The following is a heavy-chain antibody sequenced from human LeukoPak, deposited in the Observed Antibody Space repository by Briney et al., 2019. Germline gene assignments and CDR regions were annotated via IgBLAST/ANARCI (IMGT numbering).Heavy chain of an antibody. J-gene: IGHJ6*03. V-gene: IGHV4-59*01. CDR1: GGSISSYY. CDR3: ARDLLRVTIFGVVIPGYMDV. D-gene: IGHD3-3*01. Sequence: PSETLSLTCTVSGGSISSYYWSWIRQPPGKGLEWIGYIYYSGSTNYNPSLKSRVTISVDTSKNQFSLKLSSVTAADTAVYYCARDLLRVTIFGVVIPGYMDVWGKGTTVTVSS. CDR2: IYYSGST.